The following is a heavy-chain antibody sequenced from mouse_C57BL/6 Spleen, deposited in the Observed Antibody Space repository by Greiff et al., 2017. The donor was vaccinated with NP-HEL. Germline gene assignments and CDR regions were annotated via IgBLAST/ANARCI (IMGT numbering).Heavy chain of an antibody. CDR2: IYPGGGYT. Sequence: QVQLQQSGAELVRPGTSVKMSCKASGYTFTNYWIGWAKQRPGHGLEWIGDIYPGGGYTNYNEKFKGKATLTADKSSSTAYMQFSSLTSEDSAIYCCARGDGSWDYAMDYWGQGTSVTVSS. CDR1: GYTFTNYW. CDR3: ARGDGSWDYAMDY. V-gene: IGHV1-63*01. J-gene: IGHJ4*01. D-gene: IGHD1-1*01.